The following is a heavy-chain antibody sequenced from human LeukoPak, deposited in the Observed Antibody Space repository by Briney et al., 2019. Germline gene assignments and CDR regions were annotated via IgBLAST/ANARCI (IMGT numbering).Heavy chain of an antibody. J-gene: IGHJ4*02. CDR1: GFIFSNFV. CDR2: IPSDDNPT. Sequence: SGGSLRLSCSASGFIFSNFVMHWVRHAPGKGLVWVARIPSDDNPTNYADSVQGRFTISRDNAKNTLYLHMNDLRVEDTAVYFCARDHYFKIDYWGQGTPVTVSS. V-gene: IGHV3-74*01. CDR3: ARDHYFKIDY. D-gene: IGHD3-10*01.